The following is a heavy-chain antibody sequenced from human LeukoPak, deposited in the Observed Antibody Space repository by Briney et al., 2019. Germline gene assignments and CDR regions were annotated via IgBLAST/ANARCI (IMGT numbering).Heavy chain of an antibody. CDR3: ARDIWNDGYYGMDV. Sequence: SQTLSLTCTVSGGSISSGGYYWSWIRQHPGKGLEWIGYIYYRGSTYYNPSLKSRVTILVDTSKNQFSLKLSSVTAADTAVYYCARDIWNDGYYGMDVWGKGTTVTVSS. D-gene: IGHD1-1*01. V-gene: IGHV4-31*03. J-gene: IGHJ6*04. CDR2: IYYRGST. CDR1: GGSISSGGYY.